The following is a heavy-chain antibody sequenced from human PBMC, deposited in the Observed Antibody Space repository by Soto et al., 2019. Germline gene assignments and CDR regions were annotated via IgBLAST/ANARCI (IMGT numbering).Heavy chain of an antibody. Sequence: EASVKVSCKASGYTFTSYGISWVRQAPGQGLEWMGWISAYNGNTNYAQKLQGRVTMTTDTSTSTAYMELRSLRSDDTAVYYCARVVPAAIRYTWFASRGADYYYYGMDVWGQGTTVTVSS. CDR1: GYTFTSYG. D-gene: IGHD2-2*02. CDR2: ISAYNGNT. J-gene: IGHJ6*02. CDR3: ARVVPAAIRYTWFASRGADYYYYGMDV. V-gene: IGHV1-18*04.